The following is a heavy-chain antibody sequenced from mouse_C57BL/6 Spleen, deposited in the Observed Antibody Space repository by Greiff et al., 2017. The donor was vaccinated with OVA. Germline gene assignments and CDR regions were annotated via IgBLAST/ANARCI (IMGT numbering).Heavy chain of an antibody. CDR2: ISDGGSYT. D-gene: IGHD1-1*01. Sequence: EVQGVESGGGLVKPGGSLKLSCAASGFTFSSYALSWVRQTPEKRLEWVATISDGGSYTYYPDNVKGRFTISRDNAKHNLYLQMSHLKSEDTAMYDCARVTTGAGAYWGQGTLVTVSA. J-gene: IGHJ3*01. V-gene: IGHV5-4*01. CDR3: ARVTTGAGAY. CDR1: GFTFSSYA.